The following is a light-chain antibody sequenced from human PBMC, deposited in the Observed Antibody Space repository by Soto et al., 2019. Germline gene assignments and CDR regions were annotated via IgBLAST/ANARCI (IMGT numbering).Light chain of an antibody. J-gene: IGKJ4*01. V-gene: IGKV3-11*01. CDR2: DAS. CDR3: QQRSDWPST. CDR1: QSVSRY. Sequence: EIVLTQSPATLSLSPGERATLSCRASQSVSRYLAWYQQQPGQAPRLLIYDASNRATGIPARFSGSGSWTDFTLTISSLEPEDFAVYYCQQRSDWPSTFGGGTKVQIK.